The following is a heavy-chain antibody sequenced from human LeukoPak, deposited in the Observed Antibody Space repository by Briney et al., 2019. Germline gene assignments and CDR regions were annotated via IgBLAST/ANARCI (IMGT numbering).Heavy chain of an antibody. CDR1: GFTVSSNY. V-gene: IGHV3-53*01. J-gene: IGHJ5*02. CDR2: IYSGGST. CDR3: AGSYYNVAWSDP. D-gene: IGHD3-10*01. Sequence: GGSLRLSCAASGFTVSSNYMSWVRQAPGKGLEWVSVIYSGGSTYYADSVKGRFTISRDNSKNTLYLQMNSLRAEDTAVYYCAGSYYNVAWSDPWGQGTLVTVSS.